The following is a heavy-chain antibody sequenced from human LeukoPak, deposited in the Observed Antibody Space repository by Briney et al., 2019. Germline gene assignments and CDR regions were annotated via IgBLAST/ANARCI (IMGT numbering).Heavy chain of an antibody. V-gene: IGHV4-4*07. CDR2: IHTSGST. D-gene: IGHD6-19*01. J-gene: IGHJ4*02. CDR3: ARRDVSSGWSFDL. CDR1: GGSISNYH. Sequence: ASETLSLTCTVSGGSISNYHWSWIRQPAEKGLEWIGQIHTSGSTNYNPPLKSRVTISIGTTEDQVSLTIRSVTAADTAFYYCARRDVSSGWSFDLWGQGTLVTVSS.